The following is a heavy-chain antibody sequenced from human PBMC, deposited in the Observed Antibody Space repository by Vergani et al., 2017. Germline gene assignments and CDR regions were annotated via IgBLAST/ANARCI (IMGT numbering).Heavy chain of an antibody. Sequence: QLQLQESGPGLVKPSATLSLTCSVSGASIRSSNYYWGWIRQPPGKGLEWIASIYYRGSTYYNPSLKSRVTISVDTSKTQFSLKLSSGTAADTAVYFCAIHSTVEWVVKLGWIDPWGQGILVTVSS. J-gene: IGHJ5*02. CDR2: IYYRGST. CDR3: AIHSTVEWVVKLGWIDP. V-gene: IGHV4-39*01. D-gene: IGHD6-19*01. CDR1: GASIRSSNYY.